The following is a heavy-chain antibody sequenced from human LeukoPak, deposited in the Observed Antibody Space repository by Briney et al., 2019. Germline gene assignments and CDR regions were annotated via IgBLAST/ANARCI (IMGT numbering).Heavy chain of an antibody. Sequence: GGFLRLSCAASGFTFSSYAMSWVRQAPGKGLEWVSDISGSGSNTYYADSVKGRFTISRDNSKNTLYLQMNSLRVEDTAVYYCAKKYSTGLDPWGQGTLVTVSS. CDR1: GFTFSSYA. V-gene: IGHV3-23*01. D-gene: IGHD1-26*01. J-gene: IGHJ5*02. CDR2: ISGSGSNT. CDR3: AKKYSTGLDP.